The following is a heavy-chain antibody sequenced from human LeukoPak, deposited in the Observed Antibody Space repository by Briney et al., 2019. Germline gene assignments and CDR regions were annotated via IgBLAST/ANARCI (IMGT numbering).Heavy chain of an antibody. J-gene: IGHJ4*02. CDR1: GFTFKSAW. Sequence: GGSLRLSCAASGFTFKSAWMSWVRQAPGKGLEWVANIKQDGSEKYYVDSVKGRFTISRDNAKNSLYLQMNSLRAEDTAVYYCARDRGYDILTGYYAAHALDYWGQGTLVTVSS. CDR2: IKQDGSEK. D-gene: IGHD3-9*01. CDR3: ARDRGYDILTGYYAAHALDY. V-gene: IGHV3-7*01.